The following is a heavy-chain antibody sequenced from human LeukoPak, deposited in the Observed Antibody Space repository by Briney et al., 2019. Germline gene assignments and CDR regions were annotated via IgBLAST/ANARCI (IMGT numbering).Heavy chain of an antibody. V-gene: IGHV1-69*05. CDR1: GGTFSSYA. CDR2: IIPIFGTA. J-gene: IGHJ4*02. D-gene: IGHD2-15*01. CDR3: ARHEDIQRNNYFDY. Sequence: SVKVSCKASGGTFSSYAISWVRQAPGQGLEWMGRIIPIFGTANYAQKFQGRVTITTDESTSTAYMELSSLRSEDTAVHYCARHEDIQRNNYFDYWGQGTLVTVSS.